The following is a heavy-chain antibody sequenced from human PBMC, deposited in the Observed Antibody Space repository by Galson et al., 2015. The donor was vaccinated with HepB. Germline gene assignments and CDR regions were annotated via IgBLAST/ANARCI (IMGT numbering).Heavy chain of an antibody. Sequence: QSGAEVKKPGESLKISCKASGYTFTSYYMHWVRQAPGQGLEWMGIINPSGGSTSYAQKFQGRVTMTRDTSTSTVYMELSSLRSEDTAVYYCARDRHRGGMDVWGQGTTVTVSS. J-gene: IGHJ6*02. CDR2: INPSGGST. D-gene: IGHD3-10*01. CDR1: GYTFTSYY. V-gene: IGHV1-46*03. CDR3: ARDRHRGGMDV.